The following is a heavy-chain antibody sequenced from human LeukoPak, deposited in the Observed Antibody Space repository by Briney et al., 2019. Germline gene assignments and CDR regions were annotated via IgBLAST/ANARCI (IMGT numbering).Heavy chain of an antibody. Sequence: SETLSLTCAVSGYSISSGYYWGWIRQPPGKGLEWIGSIYHSGSTYYNPSLNSRVTISVDTSKNQFSLKLSSVTAADTAVYYCARLTYGDYVWFDPWGQGTLVTVSS. J-gene: IGHJ5*02. V-gene: IGHV4-38-2*01. CDR2: IYHSGST. D-gene: IGHD4-17*01. CDR3: ARLTYGDYVWFDP. CDR1: GYSISSGYY.